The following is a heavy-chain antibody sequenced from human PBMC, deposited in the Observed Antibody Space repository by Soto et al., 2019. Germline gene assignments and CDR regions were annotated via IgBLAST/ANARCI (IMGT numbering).Heavy chain of an antibody. CDR1: GFTFSNAW. CDR2: IKSKTDGGTT. D-gene: IGHD3-3*01. Sequence: VGSLRLSCAASGFTFSNAWMSWVHQAPGKGLEWVGRIKSKTDGGTTDYAAHVKGRFTISRDDSKNTLYLQMNSMKTEDTAVYYCTTVYYDSWSDYRYYYYYYYMDVWGKGTTVTVSS. J-gene: IGHJ6*03. V-gene: IGHV3-15*01. CDR3: TTVYYDSWSDYRYYYYYYYMDV.